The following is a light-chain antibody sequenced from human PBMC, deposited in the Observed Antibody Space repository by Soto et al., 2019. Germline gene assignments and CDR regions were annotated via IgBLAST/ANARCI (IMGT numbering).Light chain of an antibody. Sequence: DIQMTQSPSSLSASVGDRVTITCQASQDITNCLNWYHQKPGKAPKLLIYDASNLETGVPSRFSGSGSGRHFTFTITSLQPEDIGTYYCQQFYNYPRTFGQGTKVDIK. CDR2: DAS. V-gene: IGKV1-33*01. CDR1: QDITNC. CDR3: QQFYNYPRT. J-gene: IGKJ1*01.